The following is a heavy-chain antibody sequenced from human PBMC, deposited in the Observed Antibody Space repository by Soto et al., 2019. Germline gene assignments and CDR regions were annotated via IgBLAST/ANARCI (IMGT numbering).Heavy chain of an antibody. CDR2: ISGSGDRT. CDR1: GFTFSTDA. D-gene: IGHD5-12*01. V-gene: IGHV3-23*01. Sequence: EVQLLESGGTLVQPGASLRLSCAASGFTFSTDALNWVRQAPGKGLEWVSGISGSGDRTYYADSVKGRFTISRDNSKNTLFLQMNSLRVEDSAVYYCAKSPRRGYEPPWDYWGQGTLVTVSS. J-gene: IGHJ4*02. CDR3: AKSPRRGYEPPWDY.